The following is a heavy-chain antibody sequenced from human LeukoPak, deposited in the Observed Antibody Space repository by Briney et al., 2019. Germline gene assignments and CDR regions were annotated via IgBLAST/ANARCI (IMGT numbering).Heavy chain of an antibody. CDR1: GFRFSDYS. J-gene: IGHJ5*02. V-gene: IGHV3-48*02. D-gene: IGHD3-9*01. CDR2: ISSSDSTT. Sequence: GGSLRLSCEASGFRFSDYSMNWVRQTPGKGLEWISYISSSDSTTYYTGSVRGRFTISRDNAKSSLYLLMNSLRDEDTGIYYCARNTIFHPWGQGTLVTVSS. CDR3: ARNTIFHP.